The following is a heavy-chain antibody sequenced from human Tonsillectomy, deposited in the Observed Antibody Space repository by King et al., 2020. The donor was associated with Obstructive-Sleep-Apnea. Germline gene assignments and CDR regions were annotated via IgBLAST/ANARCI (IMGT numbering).Heavy chain of an antibody. Sequence: VQLVESGGDVVRPGTSLTLSCIASGFTFSNFEIHWVREAPGKGLDWLTLVSTDARRQYYADSVKGRFTISRDNSKNTVYLQMNNLIPEDTAMYYCARDFDYWGQGTLVTVSP. CDR1: GFTFSNFE. V-gene: IGHV3-30*14. CDR3: ARDFDY. J-gene: IGHJ4*02. CDR2: VSTDARRQ.